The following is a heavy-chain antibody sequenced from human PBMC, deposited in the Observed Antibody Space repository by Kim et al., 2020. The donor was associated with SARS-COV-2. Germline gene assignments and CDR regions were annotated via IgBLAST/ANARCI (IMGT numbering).Heavy chain of an antibody. CDR3: ARRPVVTIFGVVTPYY. D-gene: IGHD3-3*01. CDR1: GGSISSSSYY. CDR2: IYYSGST. Sequence: SETLSLTCTVSGGSISSSSYYWGWIRQPPGRGLEWIGSIYYSGSTYYNPSLKSRVTISVDTSKNQFSLKLSSVTAADTAVYYCARRPVVTIFGVVTPYY. V-gene: IGHV4-39*01. J-gene: IGHJ4*01.